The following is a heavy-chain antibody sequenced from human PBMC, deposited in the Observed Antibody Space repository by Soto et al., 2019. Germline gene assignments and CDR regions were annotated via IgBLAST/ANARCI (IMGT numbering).Heavy chain of an antibody. D-gene: IGHD6-13*01. CDR2: INPNSGGT. CDR3: ASSDSSSWYGGMDV. Sequence: ASVKVSCKASGYTFTGYYMHWVRQAPGQGLEKKGWINPNSGGTNYAQKFQGWVTMTRDTSISTAYMELSRLRSDDAVVYYCASSDSSSWYGGMDVWGQGTTVTVSS. CDR1: GYTFTGYY. V-gene: IGHV1-2*04. J-gene: IGHJ6*02.